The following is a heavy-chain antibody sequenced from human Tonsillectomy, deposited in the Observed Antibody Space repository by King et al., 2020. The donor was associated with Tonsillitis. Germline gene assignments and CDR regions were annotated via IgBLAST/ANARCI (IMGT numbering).Heavy chain of an antibody. CDR1: GFCFINYD. D-gene: IGHD6-19*01. Sequence: VQLVESGGGVVQPGESLRLSCTGSGFCFINYDVHWVRQAPGKGLEWVAVISHDGRTKFYTDAVEGRSIISRDNSKNTLYLQVNSLRVEDTAVYYCALFLSSGSFSYDYWGRGTLVTVSS. V-gene: IGHV3-30*19. CDR2: ISHDGRTK. J-gene: IGHJ4*02. CDR3: ALFLSSGSFSYDY.